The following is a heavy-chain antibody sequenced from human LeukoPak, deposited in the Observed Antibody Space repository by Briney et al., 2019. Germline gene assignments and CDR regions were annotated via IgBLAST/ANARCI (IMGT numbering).Heavy chain of an antibody. CDR3: ARDHTSYYYGSGSYLRWFDP. J-gene: IGHJ5*02. CDR2: IYYSGST. V-gene: IGHV4-31*03. D-gene: IGHD3-10*01. Sequence: SGTLSLTCTVSGGSISSGGYYWSWIRQHPGKGLEWIGYIYYSGSTYYNPSLKSRVTISVDTSKNQFSLKLSSVTAAGTAVYYCARDHTSYYYGSGSYLRWFDPWGQGTLVTVSS. CDR1: GGSISSGGYY.